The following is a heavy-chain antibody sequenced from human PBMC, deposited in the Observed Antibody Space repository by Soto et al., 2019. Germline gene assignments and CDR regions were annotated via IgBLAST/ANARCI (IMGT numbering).Heavy chain of an antibody. Sequence: QVQLVQSGAEVKKSGASVKVSCKASGYTFTSHDINWVRQATGQGLEWMGWMNPNSGNTGYAQKFQGRVTMTRNTSISTAYMELSSLRSEDPAVYYCARWDYGDYARFDYWGQGTLVSVSS. CDR1: GYTFTSHD. CDR2: MNPNSGNT. CDR3: ARWDYGDYARFDY. D-gene: IGHD4-17*01. J-gene: IGHJ4*02. V-gene: IGHV1-8*01.